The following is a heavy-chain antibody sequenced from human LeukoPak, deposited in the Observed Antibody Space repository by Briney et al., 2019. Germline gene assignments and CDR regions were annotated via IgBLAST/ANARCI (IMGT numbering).Heavy chain of an antibody. CDR2: IRSKASNSAT. D-gene: IGHD3-22*01. Sequence: GGSLRLSCAASGFTFSGSAMHWVRQASGKGLEWVGRIRSKASNSATVYAASVKGRFTISRDDSENTAYLQMNSLKTEDTAVYHCTRLDDSSGYYYKGFDYWGQGTLVTVSS. CDR1: GFTFSGSA. V-gene: IGHV3-73*01. CDR3: TRLDDSSGYYYKGFDY. J-gene: IGHJ4*02.